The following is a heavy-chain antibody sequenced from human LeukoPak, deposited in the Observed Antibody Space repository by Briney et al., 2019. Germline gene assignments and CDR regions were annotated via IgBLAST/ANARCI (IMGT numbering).Heavy chain of an antibody. Sequence: KPSQTLSLTCTVSGGSISSGSYYWSWIRQPAGKGLEWIGRIYTSGSTNYNPSLKSRVTISVDTSKNQFSLKLSSVTAADTAVYYCARGRGATPLNWRQGTLVTVSS. J-gene: IGHJ4*02. CDR1: GGSISSGSYY. CDR2: IYTSGST. V-gene: IGHV4-61*02. CDR3: ARGRGATPLN.